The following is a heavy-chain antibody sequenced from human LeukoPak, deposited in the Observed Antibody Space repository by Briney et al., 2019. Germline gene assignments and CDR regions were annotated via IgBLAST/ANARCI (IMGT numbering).Heavy chain of an antibody. CDR2: IYYSGST. Sequence: SETLSLTCTVSGGSISSGGYYWSWIRQHPGKGLEWIGYIYYSGSTYYNPSLKSRVTISVDTSKNQFSLELSSVTAADTAVYYCARGDGFSVGATSIDYWGQGTLVTVSS. CDR3: ARGDGFSVGATSIDY. CDR1: GGSISSGGYY. D-gene: IGHD1-26*01. V-gene: IGHV4-31*03. J-gene: IGHJ4*02.